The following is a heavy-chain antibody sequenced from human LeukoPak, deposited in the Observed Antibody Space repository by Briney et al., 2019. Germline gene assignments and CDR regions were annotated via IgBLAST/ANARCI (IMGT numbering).Heavy chain of an antibody. CDR1: GGSISSSSYY. D-gene: IGHD1-20*01. V-gene: IGHV4-39*02. Sequence: SETLSLTCTVSGGSISSSSYYWGWIRQPPGKGLEWIGSIYYSGSTYYNPSLKSRVTISVDTSKNQFSLKLSSVTAADTAVYYCARDAGITRTKWYFDLWGRGTLVTVSS. CDR2: IYYSGST. CDR3: ARDAGITRTKWYFDL. J-gene: IGHJ2*01.